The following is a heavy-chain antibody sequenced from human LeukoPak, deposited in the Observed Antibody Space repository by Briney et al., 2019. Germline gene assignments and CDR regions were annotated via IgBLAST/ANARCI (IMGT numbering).Heavy chain of an antibody. J-gene: IGHJ5*02. V-gene: IGHV3-15*07. CDR1: GFNFNNAW. CDR3: ATDFYDST. CDR2: IKSRTDGGTT. Sequence: PGESLRLSCTTSGFNFNNAWMNWVRQAPGKGLEWVGRIKSRTDGGTTVYSAPVKGRFTISRDDSKTTLYLQMNSLQTEDTAVYYCATDFYDSTWGQGTLVTVSS. D-gene: IGHD3-22*01.